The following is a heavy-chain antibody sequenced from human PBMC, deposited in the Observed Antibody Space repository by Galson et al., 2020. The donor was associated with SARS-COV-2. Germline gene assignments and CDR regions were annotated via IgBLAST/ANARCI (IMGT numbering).Heavy chain of an antibody. V-gene: IGHV4-59*11. CDR1: GGSISSHY. CDR3: ARLGRIVVAPFDP. CDR2: IYYSGST. D-gene: IGHD2-15*01. Sequence: SETLSLTCTVSGGSISSHYWSWIRQPPGKGLEWIGYIYYSGSTNYNPSLKSRVTISVDTSKNQFSLKLSSVTAADTAVYYCARLGRIVVAPFDPWGQGTLVTVSS. J-gene: IGHJ5*02.